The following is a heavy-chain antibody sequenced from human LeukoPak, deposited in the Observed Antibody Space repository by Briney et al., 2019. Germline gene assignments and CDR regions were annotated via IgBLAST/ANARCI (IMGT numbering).Heavy chain of an antibody. Sequence: GGSLRLSCAASGFTVGSNYMSWVRQAPGKELEWVSMIYSGGSTYYTDSVKGRFTISRDNSKNTLYLQMNSLRAEDTAVYYCAGELSSGWRVFDIWGQGTMVTVSP. V-gene: IGHV3-66*01. D-gene: IGHD6-19*01. CDR2: IYSGGST. CDR1: GFTVGSNY. J-gene: IGHJ3*02. CDR3: AGELSSGWRVFDI.